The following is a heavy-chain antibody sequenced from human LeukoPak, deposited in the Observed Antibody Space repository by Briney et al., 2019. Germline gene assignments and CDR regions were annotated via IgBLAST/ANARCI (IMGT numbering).Heavy chain of an antibody. CDR1: GGSFSGYY. V-gene: IGHV4-34*01. D-gene: IGHD6-13*01. CDR3: ARGLIAAAGTSGWFDP. Sequence: KASETLSLTCAVYGGSFSGYYWSWIRQPPGKGLEWIGEINHSGSTNYNPSLKSRVTISVDTSKNQFSLKLSSVTAADTAVYYCARGLIAAAGTSGWFDPWGQGTLVTVSS. J-gene: IGHJ5*02. CDR2: INHSGST.